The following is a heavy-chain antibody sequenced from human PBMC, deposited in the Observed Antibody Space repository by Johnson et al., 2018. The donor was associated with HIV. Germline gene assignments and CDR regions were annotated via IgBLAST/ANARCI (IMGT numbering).Heavy chain of an antibody. CDR2: ISYSGSNK. Sequence: QVQLVESGGGVVQPGRSLRLSCAASGFTFSSFAMHWVRQTPGNGLEWVSIISYSGSNKYYADSVKGRFTISRDNSKNTLYLQMNTLRAEDTAVYYCARGGVVHDGFDIRGQGTMVTVSS. CDR3: ARGGVVHDGFDI. J-gene: IGHJ3*02. CDR1: GFTFSSFA. D-gene: IGHD2-8*01. V-gene: IGHV3-30*04.